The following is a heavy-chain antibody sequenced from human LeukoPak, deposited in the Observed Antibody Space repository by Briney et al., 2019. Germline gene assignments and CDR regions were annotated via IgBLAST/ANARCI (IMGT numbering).Heavy chain of an antibody. Sequence: GGSLRLSCAVSGFTFSSHDLPWVRQAAGKGLEWVSTIGTTGDTFYPDSVKGRFTISRESAKNSLYLQMNSLRAGDTAVYYCARSDPTYYYYYYMDVWGKGTTVTVSS. CDR2: IGTTGDT. V-gene: IGHV3-13*01. CDR1: GFTFSSHD. J-gene: IGHJ6*03. CDR3: ARSDPTYYYYYYMDV. D-gene: IGHD2-21*02.